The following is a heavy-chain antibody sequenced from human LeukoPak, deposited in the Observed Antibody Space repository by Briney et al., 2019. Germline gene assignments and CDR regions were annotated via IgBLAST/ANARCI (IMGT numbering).Heavy chain of an antibody. Sequence: GGSLRLSCAASGFNFRSYAMSWVRQAPGKGLEWVSVISGRGDSTHYPDSARGRFTISRDNSKNTLFLQMNSLRAEDTAMYYCAKAHSSSWYYFGDWGQGARVIVSS. CDR2: ISGRGDST. J-gene: IGHJ4*02. V-gene: IGHV3-23*01. CDR3: AKAHSSSWYYFGD. D-gene: IGHD6-13*01. CDR1: GFNFRSYA.